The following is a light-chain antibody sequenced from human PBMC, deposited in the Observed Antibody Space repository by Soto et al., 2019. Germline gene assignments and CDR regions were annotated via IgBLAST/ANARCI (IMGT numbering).Light chain of an antibody. V-gene: IGKV1-39*01. CDR2: AAS. CDR3: QQSYSTPYT. Sequence: DIQMTQSPSSLSASVGDRVTITCRASQSISSYLTWYQQKPGKATKLMIYAASSLQSGVPSRFSGSGSGTDFTLTISSLQPEDFATYYCQQSYSTPYTFGQGTKLES. CDR1: QSISSY. J-gene: IGKJ2*01.